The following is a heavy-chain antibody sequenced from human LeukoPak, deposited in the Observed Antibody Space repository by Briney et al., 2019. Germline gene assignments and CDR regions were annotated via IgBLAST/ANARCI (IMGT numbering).Heavy chain of an antibody. CDR1: GGSISSSNW. Sequence: SGTLSLTCAVSGGSISSSNWWNWVRQPPGKGLEWIGEISDRGSTNYNPSLKSRVTMSVDQSKNQISLHLSSVTAADTAVYYCARVITGDSSYYFDYWGQGTLVTVSS. CDR3: ARVITGDSSYYFDY. J-gene: IGHJ4*02. CDR2: ISDRGST. V-gene: IGHV4-4*02. D-gene: IGHD7-27*01.